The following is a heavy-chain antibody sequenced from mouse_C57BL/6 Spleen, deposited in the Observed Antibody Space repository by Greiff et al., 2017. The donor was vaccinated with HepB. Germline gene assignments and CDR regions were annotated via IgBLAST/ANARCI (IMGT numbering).Heavy chain of an antibody. V-gene: IGHV5-6*01. CDR2: ISSGGSYT. D-gene: IGHD1-1*01. J-gene: IGHJ4*01. CDR1: GFTFSSYG. Sequence: EVNLVESGGDLVKPGGSLKLSCAASGFTFSSYGMSWVRQTPDKRLEWVATISSGGSYTYYPDSVKGRFTISRDNAKNTLYLQMSSLKSEDTAMYYCARDYYGSSYVMDYWGQGTSVTVSS. CDR3: ARDYYGSSYVMDY.